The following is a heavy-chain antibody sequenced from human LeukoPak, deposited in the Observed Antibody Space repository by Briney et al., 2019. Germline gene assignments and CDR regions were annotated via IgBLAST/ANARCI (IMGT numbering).Heavy chain of an antibody. V-gene: IGHV4-59*08. Sequence: SETLSLTCTVSGGSISSYYWSWIRQSPGRGLEWIGYIYYSGSTYYNPSLKSRVTISVDTSKNQFSLKLSSVTAADTAVYYCARRVSEQQLVLWFDYWGQGTLVTVSS. CDR3: ARRVSEQQLVLWFDY. J-gene: IGHJ4*02. D-gene: IGHD6-13*01. CDR1: GGSISSYY. CDR2: IYYSGST.